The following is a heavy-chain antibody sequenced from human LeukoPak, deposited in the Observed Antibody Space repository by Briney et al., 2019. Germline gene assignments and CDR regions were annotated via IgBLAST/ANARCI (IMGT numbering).Heavy chain of an antibody. D-gene: IGHD2-15*01. CDR3: ARSPGGSSAIDY. CDR1: GGSISSSY. Sequence: SETLSLTCTVSGGSISSSYWSWIRQPPGKGLEWIGYISYRGSTSYNPSLKSRVTISVDTSKNQFSLNLSSVTAADTAVYYCARSPGGSSAIDYWGQGTLVTVSS. V-gene: IGHV4-59*08. CDR2: ISYRGST. J-gene: IGHJ4*02.